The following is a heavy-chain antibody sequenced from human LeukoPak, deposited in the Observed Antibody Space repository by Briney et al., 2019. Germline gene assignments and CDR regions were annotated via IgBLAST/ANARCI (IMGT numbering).Heavy chain of an antibody. CDR3: HPLGYTSN. V-gene: IGHV3-74*01. Sequence: GGSLRLSCAVSGFTSGFTFSSRWMHWVRQAPGKGLVWVSLVKNDGTTNYADSVKGRFTVSRDNTKNTMYLQMNNLRVEDTALYFCHPLGYTSNWGQGTLVTVSS. J-gene: IGHJ4*02. CDR2: VKNDGTT. CDR1: GFTFSSRW. D-gene: IGHD6-19*01.